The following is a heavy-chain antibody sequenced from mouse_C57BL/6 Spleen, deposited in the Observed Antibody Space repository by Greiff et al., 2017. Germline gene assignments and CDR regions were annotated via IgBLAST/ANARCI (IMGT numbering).Heavy chain of an antibody. V-gene: IGHV1-53*01. Sequence: QVHVKQPGTELVKPGASVKLSCKASGYTFTSYWMHWVKQRPGQGLEWIGNINPSNGGTNYNEKFKSKATLTVDKSSSTAYMQLSSLPSEDSAVYYCARSTVGRNLFAYWGQGTTLTVSS. D-gene: IGHD1-1*01. J-gene: IGHJ2*01. CDR2: INPSNGGT. CDR1: GYTFTSYW. CDR3: ARSTVGRNLFAY.